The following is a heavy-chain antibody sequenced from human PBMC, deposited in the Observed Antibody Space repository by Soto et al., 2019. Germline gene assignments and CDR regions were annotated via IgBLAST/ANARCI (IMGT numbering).Heavy chain of an antibody. J-gene: IGHJ6*02. V-gene: IGHV3-73*02. Sequence: EVQLVESGGGLVQPGGSLKLSCAASGFTFSGSAMHWVRQASGKGLEWVGRIRSKANSYATAYAASVKGRFTISRDDSKNTAYLQMNSLRTEDTAVYYCTRQRSSSWKGGYYYGMDVWGQGTTVTVSS. CDR2: IRSKANSYAT. CDR3: TRQRSSSWKGGYYYGMDV. CDR1: GFTFSGSA. D-gene: IGHD6-13*01.